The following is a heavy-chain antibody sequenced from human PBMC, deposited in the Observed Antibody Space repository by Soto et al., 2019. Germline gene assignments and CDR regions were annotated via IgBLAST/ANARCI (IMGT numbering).Heavy chain of an antibody. Sequence: PGGSLRLSCAASGFTFSSYAMSWVRQAPGKGLEWVSAISGSGGSTYYADSVKGRFTISRDNSKNTLYLQMNSLRAEDTAVYYCAKDGRQLWFLFDYWGQVTLVTVSS. CDR3: AKDGRQLWFLFDY. CDR2: ISGSGGST. J-gene: IGHJ4*02. V-gene: IGHV3-23*01. CDR1: GFTFSSYA. D-gene: IGHD5-18*01.